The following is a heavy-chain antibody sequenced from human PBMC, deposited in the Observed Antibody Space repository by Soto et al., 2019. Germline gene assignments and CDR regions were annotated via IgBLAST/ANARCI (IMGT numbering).Heavy chain of an antibody. CDR2: INHSGST. V-gene: IGHV4-34*01. Sequence: PSETLSLTCAVYGGSFSGYYWSWIRQPPGKGLEWIGEINHSGSTNYNPSLKSRVTISVDTSKNQFSLKLSSVTAADTAVYYCARQTYYYGSGGPRGRYYYYMDVWGKGTTVTVSS. J-gene: IGHJ6*03. D-gene: IGHD3-10*01. CDR1: GGSFSGYY. CDR3: ARQTYYYGSGGPRGRYYYYMDV.